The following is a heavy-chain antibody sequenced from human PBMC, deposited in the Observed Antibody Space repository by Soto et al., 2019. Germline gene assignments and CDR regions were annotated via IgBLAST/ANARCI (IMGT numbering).Heavy chain of an antibody. Sequence: ESGGGLVQPGGSLRLSCAASGITFSSYVMGWVRQAPGKGLEWVSGISGSGGTTYYGDSVKGRFTISRDNSKNTLYLQMNSLRAEDTAVYYCATHSNYYYQGMDVWGKGTTVTVSS. CDR1: GITFSSYV. V-gene: IGHV3-23*01. D-gene: IGHD4-4*01. J-gene: IGHJ6*04. CDR3: ATHSNYYYQGMDV. CDR2: ISGSGGTT.